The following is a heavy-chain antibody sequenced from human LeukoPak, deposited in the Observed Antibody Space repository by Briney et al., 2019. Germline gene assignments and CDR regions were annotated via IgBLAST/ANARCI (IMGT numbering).Heavy chain of an antibody. D-gene: IGHD5-12*01. CDR1: GFTFSSYG. V-gene: IGHV3-33*01. CDR2: IWYDGSNK. Sequence: GRSLRLSCAASGFTFSSYGMHWVRQAPGKGLEWVAVIWYDGSNKYYADSVKGRFTISRDNSKNTLYLQMNSLRAEDTAVYYCARDNIVATATDYWGQGTLVTVSS. J-gene: IGHJ4*02. CDR3: ARDNIVATATDY.